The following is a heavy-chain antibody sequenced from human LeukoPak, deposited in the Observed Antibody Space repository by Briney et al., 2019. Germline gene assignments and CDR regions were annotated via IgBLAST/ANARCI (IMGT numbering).Heavy chain of an antibody. D-gene: IGHD1-26*01. CDR2: INPNSGGT. Sequence: ASVKVSCKASGYTFTGYYMHWVRQAPGQGLEWMGRINPNSGGTNYAQKLQGRVTMTTDTFTSTAYMELRSLRSDDTAVYYCARDHGSYGLFDYWGQGTLVTVSS. CDR1: GYTFTGYY. V-gene: IGHV1-2*06. CDR3: ARDHGSYGLFDY. J-gene: IGHJ4*02.